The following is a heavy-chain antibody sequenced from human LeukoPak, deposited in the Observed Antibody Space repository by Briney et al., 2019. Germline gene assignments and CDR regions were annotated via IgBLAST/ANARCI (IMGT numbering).Heavy chain of an antibody. V-gene: IGHV4-39*07. CDR3: ARSRGEWLVQNYYYYYMDV. Sequence: SETLSLTFTVSGGSISSSSYYWGWIRQPPGKGLEWIGSIYYSGSTYYNPSLKSRVTISVDTSKNQFSLKLSSVTAADTAVYYCARSRGEWLVQNYYYYYMDVWGKGTTVTVSS. CDR1: GGSISSSSYY. D-gene: IGHD6-19*01. CDR2: IYYSGST. J-gene: IGHJ6*03.